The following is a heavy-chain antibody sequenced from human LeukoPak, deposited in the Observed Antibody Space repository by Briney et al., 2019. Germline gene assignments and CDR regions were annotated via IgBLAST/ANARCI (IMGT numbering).Heavy chain of an antibody. D-gene: IGHD2-2*01. V-gene: IGHV3-23*01. CDR1: GFTFSDYA. Sequence: PGGSLRLSCATSGFTFSDYAMNWVRQAPGKGLEWVSTISGRGDSTYYTDSVKSRFTISRDNSKNTLYLQMNSLRAEDTGIYYCANDDAGGRWGQGTLVTVSS. CDR3: ANDDAGGR. CDR2: ISGRGDST. J-gene: IGHJ4*02.